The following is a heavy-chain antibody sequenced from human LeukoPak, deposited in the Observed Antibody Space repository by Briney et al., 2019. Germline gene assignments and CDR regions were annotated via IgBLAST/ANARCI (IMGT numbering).Heavy chain of an antibody. CDR3: ARLEAAGNVDY. Sequence: PSETLSLTCTVSGGSISSSSYYWGWIRQPPGKGLEWIGSIYYSGSTYYNPSLKSRVTISVDTSKNQFSLKLSSVTAADTAVYYCARLEAAGNVDYWGQGTLVTVSS. D-gene: IGHD6-13*01. CDR2: IYYSGST. CDR1: GGSISSSSYY. V-gene: IGHV4-39*01. J-gene: IGHJ4*02.